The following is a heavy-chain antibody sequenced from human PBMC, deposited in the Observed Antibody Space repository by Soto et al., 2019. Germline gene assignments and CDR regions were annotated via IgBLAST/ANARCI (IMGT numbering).Heavy chain of an antibody. V-gene: IGHV1-18*01. CDR2: INAYNGNT. CDR3: ARDQAVAQFVY. D-gene: IGHD6-19*01. Sequence: QVQLVQSGAEVKKPGASVKVSCKASGYTFTNYGISWVRQAPGQGLEWMGWINAYNGNTKYAQKLQGRVTMTTDTSTSTADMELRSLRSDETAVFYCARDQAVAQFVYWGQGTLVTVSS. J-gene: IGHJ4*02. CDR1: GYTFTNYG.